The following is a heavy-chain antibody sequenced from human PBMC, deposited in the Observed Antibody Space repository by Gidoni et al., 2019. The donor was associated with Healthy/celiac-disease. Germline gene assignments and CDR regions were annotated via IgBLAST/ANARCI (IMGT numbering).Heavy chain of an antibody. Sequence: QVQLVQSGAEVKKPGASVKVSCTASGYTFPHQHLHRVRQAPGRGLEGMGWINPNSGGTNDAQKFQGRVTMTRDTSISTAYMELSRLRSDDTAVYYCARGLHYYDSSGYYYPDAFDIWGQGTMVTVSS. CDR2: INPNSGGT. J-gene: IGHJ3*02. CDR1: GYTFPHQH. D-gene: IGHD3-22*01. V-gene: IGHV1-2*02. CDR3: ARGLHYYDSSGYYYPDAFDI.